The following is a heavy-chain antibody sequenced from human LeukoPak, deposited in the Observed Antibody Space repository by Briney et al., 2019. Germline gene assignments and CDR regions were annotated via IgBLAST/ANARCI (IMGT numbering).Heavy chain of an antibody. CDR1: GGSFSGYY. J-gene: IGHJ6*03. V-gene: IGHV4-59*10. CDR2: IYTSGST. CDR3: ATTVVPASLVYYYYYMDV. D-gene: IGHD2-2*01. Sequence: SETLSLTCAVYGGSFSGYYWSWIRQPAGKGLEWIGRIYTSGSTNYNPSLKSRVTISVDTSKNQFSLKLSSVTAADTAVYYCATTVVPASLVYYYYYMDVWGKGTTVTISS.